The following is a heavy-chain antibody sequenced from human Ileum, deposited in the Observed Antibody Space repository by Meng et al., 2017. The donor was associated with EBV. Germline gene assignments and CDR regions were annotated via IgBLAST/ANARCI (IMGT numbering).Heavy chain of an antibody. D-gene: IGHD2-2*01. Sequence: QLQLQESGPGLVKPSXXXXLXXXVSXDSISSSSYYWGWIRQPPGKGLEWIGSIYYSGSTYYNPSLKSRVTISVDKSKNQFSLKLSSVTAADTAVYYCASGRKYCSSTSCYGQFDYWGQGTLGTVSS. CDR1: XDSISSSSYY. J-gene: IGHJ4*02. CDR3: ASGRKYCSSTSCYGQFDY. CDR2: IYYSGST. V-gene: IGHV4-39*07.